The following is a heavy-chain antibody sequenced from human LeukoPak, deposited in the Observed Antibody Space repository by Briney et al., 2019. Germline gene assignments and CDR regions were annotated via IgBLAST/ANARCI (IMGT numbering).Heavy chain of an antibody. D-gene: IGHD6-13*01. V-gene: IGHV4-59*08. CDR1: GGSISSYY. CDR3: ARGISIAAAGNNWFDP. J-gene: IGHJ5*02. CDR2: IYYSGST. Sequence: SETLSLTCTVSGGSISSYYWSWIRRPPGKGLEWIGYIYYSGSTNYNPSLKSRVTISVDTSKNQFSLKLSSVTAADTAVYYCARGISIAAAGNNWFDPWGQGTLVTVSS.